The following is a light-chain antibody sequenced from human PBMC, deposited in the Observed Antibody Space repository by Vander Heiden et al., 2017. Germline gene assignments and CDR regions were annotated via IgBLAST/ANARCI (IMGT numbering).Light chain of an antibody. CDR1: QNIADK. CDR2: ATS. J-gene: IGKJ4*01. V-gene: IGKV3D-15*01. CDR3: QQDGKWPPVT. Sequence: EIVMTQSPASLSVSPGERATLSCRASQNIADKLAWYQQRPGQAPRLLIYATSTRATGIPPRFSGSGYGTDFTLTISSRQSEDFGLYYCQQDGKWPPVTFGGGTKVEIK.